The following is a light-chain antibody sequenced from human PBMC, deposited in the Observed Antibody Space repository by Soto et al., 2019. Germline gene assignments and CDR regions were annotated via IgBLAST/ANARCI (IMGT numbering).Light chain of an antibody. Sequence: QSVLTQPASVSGSLGQSITISCTGTSSDVGSFNYVSRYRQSPTKAPELIIYEVTNRPSGVSNRFSGSKSGNTASLTISGLQAEDEADYYCSSYIPNSVIFGGGTKLTVL. J-gene: IGLJ2*01. V-gene: IGLV2-14*01. CDR2: EVT. CDR3: SSYIPNSVI. CDR1: SSDVGSFNY.